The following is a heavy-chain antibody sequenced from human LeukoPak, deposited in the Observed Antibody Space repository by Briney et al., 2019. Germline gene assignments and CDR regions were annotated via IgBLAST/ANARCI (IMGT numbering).Heavy chain of an antibody. CDR1: GGSISSSSYY. V-gene: IGHV4-39*01. Sequence: PSETLSLTCTVSGGSISSSSYYWGWIRQPPGKGLEWIGSIYYSGSTYYNPSLKSRVTISVDTSKNQFSLKLSSVTAADTAVYYCARGRIAVAGPCDYWGQGTLVTVSS. CDR2: IYYSGST. J-gene: IGHJ4*02. D-gene: IGHD6-19*01. CDR3: ARGRIAVAGPCDY.